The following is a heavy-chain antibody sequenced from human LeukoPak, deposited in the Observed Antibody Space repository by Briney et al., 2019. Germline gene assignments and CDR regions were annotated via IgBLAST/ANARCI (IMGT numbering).Heavy chain of an antibody. J-gene: IGHJ4*02. V-gene: IGHV3-48*01. CDR1: GFTFSSYS. Sequence: PGGSLRLSCAASGFTFSSYSMNWVRQAPGKGLEWVSYISSSSSTIYYADSVKGRFTISRDNAKNSLSLQMNSLRAEDTAVYYCARDPYGSGSPMPPLYWGQGTLVTVSS. CDR2: ISSSSSTI. D-gene: IGHD3-10*01. CDR3: ARDPYGSGSPMPPLY.